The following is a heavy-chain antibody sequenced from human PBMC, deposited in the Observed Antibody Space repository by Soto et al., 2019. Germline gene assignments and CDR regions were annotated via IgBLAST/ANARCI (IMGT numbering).Heavy chain of an antibody. D-gene: IGHD5-12*01. J-gene: IGHJ4*02. CDR2: ISSSSSYT. CDR3: ARAQGDYDSGRMIYFDY. CDR1: GFTFSDYY. Sequence: QVQLVESGGGLVKPGGSLRLSCAASGFTFSDYYMSWIRQAPGKGLEWVSYISSSSSYTNYADSVKGRFTISRDNAKXXXXXXXXXXXXXXXXXYYCARAQGDYDSGRMIYFDYWGQGTLVTVSS. V-gene: IGHV3-11*05.